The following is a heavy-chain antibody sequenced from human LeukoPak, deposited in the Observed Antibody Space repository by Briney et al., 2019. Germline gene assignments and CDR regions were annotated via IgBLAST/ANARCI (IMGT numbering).Heavy chain of an antibody. V-gene: IGHV4-59*02. CDR2: IYYSGNT. Sequence: SETLSLTCTVSGGSVSGYYWSWIRQPPGKGLEWIGYIYYSGNTKYNPSLKGRVTMSVDTSKNQFSLKLSSVTAADTAVYYCARVLYDDYGDYVARSDAFDIWGQGTMVTVSS. J-gene: IGHJ3*02. D-gene: IGHD4-17*01. CDR1: GGSVSGYY. CDR3: ARVLYDDYGDYVARSDAFDI.